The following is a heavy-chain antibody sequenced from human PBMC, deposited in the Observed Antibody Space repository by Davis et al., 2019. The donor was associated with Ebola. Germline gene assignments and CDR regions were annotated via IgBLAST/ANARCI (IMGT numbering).Heavy chain of an antibody. V-gene: IGHV3-74*01. D-gene: IGHD2/OR15-2a*01. CDR2: IDSDGSST. J-gene: IGHJ4*02. Sequence: GESLKISCATSGFSFSGYWMHWVRQGPGKRLVWVSRIDSDGSSTTYADSVKGRFTISRDNAKSSLHLQMNSLRVDDTAVYFCVGWNIENYWDQGTLVTVSS. CDR1: GFSFSGYW. CDR3: VGWNIENY.